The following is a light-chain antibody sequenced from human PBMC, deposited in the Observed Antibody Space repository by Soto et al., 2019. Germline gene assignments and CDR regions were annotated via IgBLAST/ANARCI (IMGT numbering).Light chain of an antibody. J-gene: IGLJ2*01. CDR1: SGHSSYA. Sequence: QSVMTQSPSASASLGASVKLTCTLCSGHSSYAIAWHQQQPEKGPRYLMKLNSDGSHSKGDGIPDRFSGSSSGAERYLTISSLQSEDASDYYCLTWGSGMHVVFGGGTKLTVL. V-gene: IGLV4-69*01. CDR2: LNSDGSH. CDR3: LTWGSGMHVV.